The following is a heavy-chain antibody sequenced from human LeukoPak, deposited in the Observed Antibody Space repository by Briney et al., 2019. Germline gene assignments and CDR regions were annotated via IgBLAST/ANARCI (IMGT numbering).Heavy chain of an antibody. Sequence: GGSLRLSCAASGFTFSSSWMSWVPQAPGKGLEWVANIKQDGSEKYYVESVKGRFTISRDNTKNSLYLQMDSLRAEDTAVYYCARISTAVAGADYWGQGTLVTVSS. V-gene: IGHV3-7*01. CDR3: ARISTAVAGADY. J-gene: IGHJ4*02. CDR1: GFTFSSSW. CDR2: IKQDGSEK. D-gene: IGHD6-19*01.